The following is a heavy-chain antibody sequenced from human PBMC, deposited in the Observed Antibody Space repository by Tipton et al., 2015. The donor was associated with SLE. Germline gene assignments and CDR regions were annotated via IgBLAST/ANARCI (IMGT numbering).Heavy chain of an antibody. J-gene: IGHJ2*01. CDR2: IYTNENT. CDR1: GVSISNYY. D-gene: IGHD4-11*01. V-gene: IGHV4-4*07. Sequence: TLSLTCTVSGVSISNYYWSWFRQPAGGGLEWIGRIYTNENTNYNPSLKSRVTMSVDTSKNHFSLKLISVTAAATAVYYCAREFLNPVTTVHYYFDLWGRGTLVTVSS. CDR3: AREFLNPVTTVHYYFDL.